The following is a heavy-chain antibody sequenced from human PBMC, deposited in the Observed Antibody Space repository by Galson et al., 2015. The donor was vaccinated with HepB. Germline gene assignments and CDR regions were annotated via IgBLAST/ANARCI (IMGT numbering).Heavy chain of an antibody. CDR2: IRSKANKSAT. CDR3: TRLGDSSGYSSR. V-gene: IGHV3-73*01. J-gene: IGHJ4*02. Sequence: SLRLSCAASGFTFSGSAIHWVRQASGKGPGSVGRIRSKANKSATSYVPSLKGRFTISRDDSKNMAFLHMKSLKTDDTAVYYCTRLGDSSGYSSRWGQGTLVTVSS. D-gene: IGHD2-2*03. CDR1: GFTFSGSA.